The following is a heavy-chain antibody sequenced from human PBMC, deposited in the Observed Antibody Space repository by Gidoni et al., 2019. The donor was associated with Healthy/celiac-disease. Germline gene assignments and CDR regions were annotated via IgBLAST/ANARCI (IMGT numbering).Heavy chain of an antibody. Sequence: EVQLVESGGGLVQPGGSLRLSCPASGFPFSSYWMSWVRQAPGKGLEWVDNIKQDGSEKYYVDSVKGRFTISRDNAKNSLYLQMNSLRAEDTAVYYCARDFAMTTVTTWGQGTLVTVSS. V-gene: IGHV3-7*01. J-gene: IGHJ4*02. CDR1: GFPFSSYW. D-gene: IGHD4-17*01. CDR2: IKQDGSEK. CDR3: ARDFAMTTVTT.